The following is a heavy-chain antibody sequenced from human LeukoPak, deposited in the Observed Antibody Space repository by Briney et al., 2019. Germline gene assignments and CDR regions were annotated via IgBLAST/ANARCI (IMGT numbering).Heavy chain of an antibody. V-gene: IGHV3-30*18. Sequence: PGGSLRLSCAASGFTFSSYGMHWVRQAPGKGLEWVAVISYDGSNKYYADSVKGRFTISRDNSKNTLYLQMNSPRAEDTAVYYCAKVRKGCSSTSCLVDYWGQGTLVTVSS. CDR1: GFTFSSYG. CDR2: ISYDGSNK. J-gene: IGHJ4*02. CDR3: AKVRKGCSSTSCLVDY. D-gene: IGHD2-2*01.